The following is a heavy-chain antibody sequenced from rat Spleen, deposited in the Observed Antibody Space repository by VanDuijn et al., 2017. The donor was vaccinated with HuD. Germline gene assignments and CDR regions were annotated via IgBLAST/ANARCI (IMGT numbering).Heavy chain of an antibody. CDR1: FYSITSSYG. CDR3: ARRHYGYTDYFDY. Sequence: EVQLQESGPGLVKPSQSLSLTCSVTFYSITSSYGWNWIRKFPGNKLEWMGYINGAGSTNYNPSLKSRISITRDTSKNQVFLQVNSVTTEDTATYYCARRHYGYTDYFDYWGQGVMVTVSS. J-gene: IGHJ2*01. D-gene: IGHD1-9*01. CDR2: INGAGST. V-gene: IGHV3-3*01.